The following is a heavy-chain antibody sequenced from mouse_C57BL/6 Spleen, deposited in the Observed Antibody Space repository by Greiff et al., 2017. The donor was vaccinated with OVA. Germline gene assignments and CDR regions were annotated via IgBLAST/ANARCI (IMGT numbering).Heavy chain of an antibody. CDR3: ARSSYFDY. D-gene: IGHD1-3*01. CDR1: GFTFSSYG. Sequence: EVQVVESGGDLVKPGGSLKLSCAASGFTFSSYGMSWVRQTPDKRLEWVATISSGGSYNYYPDSVKGRFTISRDNAKNTLYLQMSSLKSEETARYYCARSSYFDYWGQGTTLTVSS. J-gene: IGHJ2*01. V-gene: IGHV5-6*01. CDR2: ISSGGSYN.